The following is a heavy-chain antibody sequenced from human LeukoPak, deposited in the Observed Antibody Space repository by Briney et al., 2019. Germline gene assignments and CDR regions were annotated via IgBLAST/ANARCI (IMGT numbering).Heavy chain of an antibody. J-gene: IGHJ4*02. CDR3: AKDLGTTVTTGDY. Sequence: SCTTSGYRFTSYGISWVRQAPGKGLEWVAVIWYDGSNKYYADSVKGRFTISRDNSKNTLYLQMNSLRAEDTAVYYCAKDLGTTVTTGDYWGQGTLVTVSS. D-gene: IGHD4-17*01. CDR1: GYRFTSYG. V-gene: IGHV3-33*06. CDR2: IWYDGSNK.